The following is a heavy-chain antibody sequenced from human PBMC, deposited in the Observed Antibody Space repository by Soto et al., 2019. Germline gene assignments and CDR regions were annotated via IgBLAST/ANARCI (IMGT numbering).Heavy chain of an antibody. V-gene: IGHV3-33*01. Sequence: PGGSLRLSCAASGFDFGDYGMHWVRQAPGKGLEWVAVIWFDGTNIYYADSVKGRFSIARDNSKSTLYLQMTSLRGEDTAVYYCARAPKSSGSYALETMGTFDYWGQGTLVTVSS. J-gene: IGHJ4*02. CDR3: ARAPKSSGSYALETMGTFDY. CDR1: GFDFGDYG. D-gene: IGHD6-19*01. CDR2: IWFDGTNI.